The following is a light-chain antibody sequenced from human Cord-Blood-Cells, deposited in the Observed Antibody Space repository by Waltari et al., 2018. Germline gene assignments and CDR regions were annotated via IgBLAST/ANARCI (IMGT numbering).Light chain of an antibody. CDR3: SSYTSSSTLV. Sequence: SALTQPASVSGSPGQSITIPCTGTSNDVGGYNYVSWYQQHPGKAPKLMIYDVSNRPSGVANRFSGSKSGNTASLTISGLQAEDEADYYCSSYTSSSTLVFGGGTKLTVL. CDR1: SNDVGGYNY. J-gene: IGLJ2*01. V-gene: IGLV2-14*01. CDR2: DVS.